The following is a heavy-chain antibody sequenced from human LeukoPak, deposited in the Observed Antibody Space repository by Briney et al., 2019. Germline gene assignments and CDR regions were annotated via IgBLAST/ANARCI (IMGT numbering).Heavy chain of an antibody. CDR2: IYYSGST. CDR1: GGSISSYY. CDR3: ARWGFLGYALDI. Sequence: PSETLSLTCTVSGGSISSYYWSWIRQPPGKGLEWIGYIYYSGSTNYNPSLKSRVTISVDTSKNQFSLKLNSVTAADTAVYYCARWGFLGYALDIWGRGTMVTVSS. J-gene: IGHJ3*02. D-gene: IGHD2/OR15-2a*01. V-gene: IGHV4-59*01.